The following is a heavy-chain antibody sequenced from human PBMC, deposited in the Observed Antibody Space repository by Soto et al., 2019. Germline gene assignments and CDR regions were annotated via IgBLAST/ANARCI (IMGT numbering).Heavy chain of an antibody. CDR1: GYSFIDYY. D-gene: IGHD3-9*01. CDR3: ARPPGYISDWYYFDL. Sequence: QVQLVQSGAEVKKPGASVKVSCEASGYSFIDYYIHWVRQAPGQGFEWMGRISPKSAGTDNAKKFEDRVTLTLDTSLNTAYMELSSLKSDDTAVYYCARPPGYISDWYYFDLWGQGPRVTVSS. V-gene: IGHV1-2*02. CDR2: ISPKSAGT. J-gene: IGHJ4*02.